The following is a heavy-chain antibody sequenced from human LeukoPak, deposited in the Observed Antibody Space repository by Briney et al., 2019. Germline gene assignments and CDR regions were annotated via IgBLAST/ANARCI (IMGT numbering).Heavy chain of an antibody. CDR1: GFTFSSYA. Sequence: PGGSLRLSCAASGFTFSSYAMSWVRQAPGKGLKWVSTINDNGDGTYYADSVKGRFTISRDNSYNTVSLQMNSLRDEDTGVYYCARAHCSGGSCYYQKRGHFDYWGQGTLVTVSS. D-gene: IGHD2-15*01. CDR3: ARAHCSGGSCYYQKRGHFDY. CDR2: INDNGDGT. J-gene: IGHJ4*02. V-gene: IGHV3-23*01.